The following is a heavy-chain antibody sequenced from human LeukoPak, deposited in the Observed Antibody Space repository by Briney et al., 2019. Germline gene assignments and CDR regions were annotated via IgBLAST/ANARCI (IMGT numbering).Heavy chain of an antibody. CDR2: IKQEGSEK. Sequence: GGSVRLSCPASGFTFSSHFMSWVRQAPAKGLEWVANIKQEGSEKYYVDSVKGRFTISRDNAKNSLYLQMNSRRVEDTAVYYCARETSVGTRGGLWGSYRLKWFDPWGQGTLGTVSS. D-gene: IGHD3-16*02. CDR3: ARETSVGTRGGLWGSYRLKWFDP. CDR1: GFTFSSHF. J-gene: IGHJ5*02. V-gene: IGHV3-7*01.